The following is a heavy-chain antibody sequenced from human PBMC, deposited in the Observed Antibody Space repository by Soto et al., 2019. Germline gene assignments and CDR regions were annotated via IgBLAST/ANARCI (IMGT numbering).Heavy chain of an antibody. CDR1: GFTFSSYG. V-gene: IGHV3-33*01. Sequence: GGSLSLSCAASGFTFSSYGMHWVRQAPGQGLEWVAVIWYDGSNKYYADSVKGRFTISRDNSKNTLYLQMNSLRAEDTAVYYCASEYCSGGRCYYYGMDVWGQGTTVTVSS. CDR3: ASEYCSGGRCYYYGMDV. D-gene: IGHD2-15*01. J-gene: IGHJ6*02. CDR2: IWYDGSNK.